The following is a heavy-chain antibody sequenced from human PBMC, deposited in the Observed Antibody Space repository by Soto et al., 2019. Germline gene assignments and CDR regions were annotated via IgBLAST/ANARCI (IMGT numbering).Heavy chain of an antibody. CDR3: TRAEGYDISGYYPFDY. CDR1: GGTFSSYT. CDR2: IIPILGIA. D-gene: IGHD3-22*01. Sequence: QVQLVQSGAEVKKPGSSVKVSCKASGGTFSSYTISWVRQAPGQGLEWMGRIIPILGIANYAQKFQGRVTITADKYPRTAYMELSSLSTEDKAVYYCTRAEGYDISGYYPFDYWGQGTLVIVGS. J-gene: IGHJ4*02. V-gene: IGHV1-69*02.